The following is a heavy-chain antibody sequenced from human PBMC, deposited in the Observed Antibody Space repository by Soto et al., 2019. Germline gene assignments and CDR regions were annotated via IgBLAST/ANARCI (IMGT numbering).Heavy chain of an antibody. CDR1: GFTFSSYA. Sequence: HPGGSLRLSCAASGFTFSSYAMSWFRQAPGKGLEWVSGISGSGGSTHYADSVKGRFTISRDNSKNTLYLQMNSLRAEDTAVYYCAKDRGRGYDSWGQGTLVTVSS. D-gene: IGHD5-12*01. CDR2: ISGSGGST. V-gene: IGHV3-23*01. J-gene: IGHJ4*02. CDR3: AKDRGRGYDS.